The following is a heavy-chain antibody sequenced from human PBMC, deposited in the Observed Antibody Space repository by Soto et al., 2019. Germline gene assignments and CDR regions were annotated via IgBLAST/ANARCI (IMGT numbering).Heavy chain of an antibody. V-gene: IGHV3-30*19. D-gene: IGHD3-16*01. Sequence: QVQLVESGGGVVQPGTSLRVSCVGSGFTFRSYVIHWVRQAPGKGLEWVALTSYDGSDKYYGDSVRGRFTISRDNSRKTVDLQMASLRLEDTAIYYCARWGTTGGLDVWGQGTLVSVSS. CDR1: GFTFRSYV. J-gene: IGHJ1*01. CDR2: TSYDGSDK. CDR3: ARWGTTGGLDV.